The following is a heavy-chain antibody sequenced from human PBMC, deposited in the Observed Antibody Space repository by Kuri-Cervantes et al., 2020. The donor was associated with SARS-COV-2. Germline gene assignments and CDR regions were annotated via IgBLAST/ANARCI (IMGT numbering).Heavy chain of an antibody. J-gene: IGHJ4*02. CDR2: ISGSGGST. Sequence: GESLKISCAASGFTFSSYAMSWVRQAPGKGLEWVSAISGSGGSTYYADSVKGRFTISRDNSKNTLYLQMNSLRAEDTAVYYCAIGKSSPREGVGATRIGTFDYWGQGTLVTVSS. V-gene: IGHV3-23*01. CDR1: GFTFSSYA. CDR3: AIGKSSPREGVGATRIGTFDY. D-gene: IGHD1-26*01.